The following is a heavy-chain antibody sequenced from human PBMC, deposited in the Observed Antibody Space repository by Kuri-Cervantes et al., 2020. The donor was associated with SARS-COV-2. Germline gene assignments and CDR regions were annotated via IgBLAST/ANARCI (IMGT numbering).Heavy chain of an antibody. J-gene: IGHJ5*02. V-gene: IGHV1-69*13. Sequence: SVKVSCKASGGTFSSHAISWVRQAPGQGLEWMGGIIPIFGTANYAQKFQGRVTITADESTSTAYMELSSLRSEDTAVYYCARESKGVTIFGVVYNWFDPWGQGTLVTVSS. CDR3: ARESKGVTIFGVVYNWFDP. CDR1: GGTFSSHA. CDR2: IIPIFGTA. D-gene: IGHD3-3*01.